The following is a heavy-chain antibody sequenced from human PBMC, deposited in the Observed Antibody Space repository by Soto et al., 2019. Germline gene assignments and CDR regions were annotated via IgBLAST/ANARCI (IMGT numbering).Heavy chain of an antibody. Sequence: QVQLQESGPGLVKPSGTLSLTCAVSGGSISSSNWWSWVRQPPGKGLEWIGEIYHSASFNYNPSRGSRVTKSVAKSTNQFSSMERCVPPAAMYVYYCASYNRAEVWYSDAFDSWSQGTMVSL. CDR2: IYHSASF. CDR3: ASYNRAEVWYSDAFDS. CDR1: GGSISSSNW. D-gene: IGHD1-1*01. V-gene: IGHV4-4*02. J-gene: IGHJ3*02.